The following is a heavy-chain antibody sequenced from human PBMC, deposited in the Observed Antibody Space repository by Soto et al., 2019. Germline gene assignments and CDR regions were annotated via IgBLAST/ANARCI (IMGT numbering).Heavy chain of an antibody. V-gene: IGHV5-10-1*01. CDR2: IDPSDCYT. CDR1: AYSFTRYW. D-gene: IGHD3-10*01. J-gene: IGHJ5*02. Sequence: PGASVKISCMRSAYSFTRYWINWVRQMPGKGLEWMGRIDPSDCYTNYGPSVQGHVTMLVDKSTSTACLQWSSLKASDTPMNYCARMDGVVRGITKNRFVTWRQETLVAVST. CDR3: ARMDGVVRGITKNRFVT.